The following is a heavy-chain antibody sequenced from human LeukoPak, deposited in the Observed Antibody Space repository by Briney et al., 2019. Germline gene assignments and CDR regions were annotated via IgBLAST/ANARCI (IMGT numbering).Heavy chain of an antibody. J-gene: IGHJ4*02. CDR2: IYYSGST. Sequence: SETLSLTCTVSGGSISSYYWSWIRQPPGKGLEWIGYIYYSGSTNYNPSLKSRVTISVDTSKNQFSLKLSSVTAADTAVYYCARYRAYGYVWGSYRHYFDYWGQGTLVTVSS. CDR3: ARYRAYGYVWGSYRHYFDY. D-gene: IGHD3-16*02. V-gene: IGHV4-59*08. CDR1: GGSISSYY.